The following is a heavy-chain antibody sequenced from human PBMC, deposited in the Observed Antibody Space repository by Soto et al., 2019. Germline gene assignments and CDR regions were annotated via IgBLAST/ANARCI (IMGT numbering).Heavy chain of an antibody. D-gene: IGHD6-13*01. V-gene: IGHV3-23*04. CDR2: ISGSTGST. Sequence: EVQLVESGGGLVQPGGSLRLSCAASGFTFSSYALSWVRQAPGKGLEWVSGISGSTGSTYYADSVKGRFTISRDTSKNTLYLQMNSLRAEDTAVYYCAKATAAAGTSSWFDPWGQGTLVTVSS. CDR3: AKATAAAGTSSWFDP. CDR1: GFTFSSYA. J-gene: IGHJ5*02.